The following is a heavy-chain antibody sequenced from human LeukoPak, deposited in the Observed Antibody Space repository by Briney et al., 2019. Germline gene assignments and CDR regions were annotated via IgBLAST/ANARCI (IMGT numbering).Heavy chain of an antibody. V-gene: IGHV3-33*01. CDR3: ATSAHIEVGTAPPPDY. CDR2: IWYDGSNK. Sequence: GRSLRLSCATSGFTFNRFGMHWVRQAPGKGLEWVAVIWYDGSNKDYADSVKGRFTISRDNSKNTLYLHMSGLRAEDTAVYYCATSAHIEVGTAPPPDYWGQGTLVTVTS. D-gene: IGHD2-21*02. CDR1: GFTFNRFG. J-gene: IGHJ4*02.